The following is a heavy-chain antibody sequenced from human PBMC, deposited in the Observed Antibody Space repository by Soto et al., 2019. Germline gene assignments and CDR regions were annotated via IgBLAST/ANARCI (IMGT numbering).Heavy chain of an antibody. CDR1: GFSFITYW. D-gene: IGHD3-9*01. V-gene: IGHV3-7*04. Sequence: EVQLVESGGGLVQSGGSLRLSCEASGFSFITYWMNWVRQAPGKGLEWLASIKEDGSENQYVDSVKGRFTISRDNARNSLYLQMNSLSGEDTAVYYCVRAISGSFALWGQGTLVIVSS. CDR3: VRAISGSFAL. J-gene: IGHJ4*02. CDR2: IKEDGSEN.